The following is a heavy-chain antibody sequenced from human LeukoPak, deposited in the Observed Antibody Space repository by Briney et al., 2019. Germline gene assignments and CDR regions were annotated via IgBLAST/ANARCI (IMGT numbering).Heavy chain of an antibody. CDR3: ARDSLLTMIVVVSAYGMDV. J-gene: IGHJ6*02. D-gene: IGHD3-22*01. V-gene: IGHV3-48*02. CDR1: GITASSYA. Sequence: HPGGSLRLSCAASGITASSYAMTWVRQAPGKGLEWVSYISSSSSTIYYADSVKGRFTISRDNAKNSLYLQMNSLRDEDTAVYYCARDSLLTMIVVVSAYGMDVWGQGTTVTVSS. CDR2: ISSSSSTI.